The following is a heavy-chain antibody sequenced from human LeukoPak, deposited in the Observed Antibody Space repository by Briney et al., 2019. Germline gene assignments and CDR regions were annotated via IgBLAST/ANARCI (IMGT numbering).Heavy chain of an antibody. D-gene: IGHD3-22*01. CDR1: GGSISSYY. CDR3: AREDAPNYYDSSGFSYYFDY. CDR2: IYTSGST. Sequence: SETLSLTCTVSGGSISSYYWSWIRQPAGKGLEWVGRIYTSGSTNYNPSLKSRVTMSVDTSKNQFSLKLSSVTAADTAVYYCAREDAPNYYDSSGFSYYFDYWGQGTLVTVSS. V-gene: IGHV4-4*07. J-gene: IGHJ4*02.